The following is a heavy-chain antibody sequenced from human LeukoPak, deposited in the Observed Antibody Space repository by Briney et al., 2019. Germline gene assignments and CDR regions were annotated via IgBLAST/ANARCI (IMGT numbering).Heavy chain of an antibody. CDR3: ATYRQVLLPFES. D-gene: IGHD5-18*01. CDR1: GFSFSRYE. Sequence: GGSLRLSCATSGFSFSRYEMNWVRQAPGKGLEWVAYIDSRSSTIYYADSMKGRFTISRDNAKNSLYLQMNSLRVGDTAIYYCATYRQVLLPFESWGQGTLVTVSS. J-gene: IGHJ4*02. CDR2: IDSRSSTI. V-gene: IGHV3-48*03.